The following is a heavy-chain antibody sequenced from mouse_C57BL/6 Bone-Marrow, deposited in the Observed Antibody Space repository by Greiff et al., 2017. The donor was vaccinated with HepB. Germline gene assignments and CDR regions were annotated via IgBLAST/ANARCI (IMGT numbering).Heavy chain of an antibody. CDR1: EYEFPSHD. V-gene: IGHV5-2*01. D-gene: IGHD4-1*02. CDR2: INSDGGST. Sequence: EVQLVESGGGLVQPGESLKLSCESNEYEFPSHDVSWVRKTPEQRLELVAAINSDGGSTYYPDTVQGRFIIARDNTKKTLYLQMSSLRAEDTALYYCARPNWLDYWGQGTTLTVSS. CDR3: ARPNWLDY. J-gene: IGHJ2*01.